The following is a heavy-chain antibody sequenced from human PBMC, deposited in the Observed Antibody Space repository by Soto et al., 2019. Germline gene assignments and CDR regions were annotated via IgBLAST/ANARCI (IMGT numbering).Heavy chain of an antibody. CDR3: AKDSGYNYGYFRWFDP. V-gene: IGHV4-61*08. J-gene: IGHJ5*02. CDR2: IFYSGST. CDR1: GCSISSGGYY. D-gene: IGHD5-18*01. Sequence: PSETLSLTCPVSGCSISSGGYYWSWIRQPPGRGLEWIGHIFYSGSTNYNPALKSRVTISVDTSKSQFSLKLSSVTAADTAVYYCAKDSGYNYGYFRWFDPWGQGTLVTVSS.